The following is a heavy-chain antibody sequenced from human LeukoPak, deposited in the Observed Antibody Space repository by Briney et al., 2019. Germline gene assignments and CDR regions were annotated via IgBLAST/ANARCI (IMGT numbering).Heavy chain of an antibody. CDR2: LYQIGST. CDR3: ARGEGGYFDY. CDR1: VYSISRGFY. Sequence: SETLSLTCAVSVYSISRGFYWTWIRQPPGKGLEWIGRLYQIGSTYYNPTLKSRVTISVDTSKNQFPLKLSSVTAADTAVYYCARGEGGYFDYWGQGTLVTVSS. V-gene: IGHV4-38-2*01. D-gene: IGHD3-10*01. J-gene: IGHJ4*02.